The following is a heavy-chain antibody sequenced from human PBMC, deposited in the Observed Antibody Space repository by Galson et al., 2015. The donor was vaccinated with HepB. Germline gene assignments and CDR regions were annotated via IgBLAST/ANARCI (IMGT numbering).Heavy chain of an antibody. CDR1: GFTFSSYS. CDR2: ISSSSSYI. D-gene: IGHD6-13*01. CDR3: AKDIGSIAAADY. J-gene: IGHJ4*02. Sequence: SLRLSCAASGFTFSSYSMNWVRQAPGKGLEWVSSISSSSSYIYYADSVKGRFTISRDNSKNTLYLQMNSLRAEDTAVYYCAKDIGSIAAADYWGQGTLVTVSS. V-gene: IGHV3-21*01.